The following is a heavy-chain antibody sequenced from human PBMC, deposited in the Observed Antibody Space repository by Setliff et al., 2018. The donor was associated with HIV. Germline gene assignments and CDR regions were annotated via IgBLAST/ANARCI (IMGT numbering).Heavy chain of an antibody. CDR1: GYTFTSYG. CDR2: ISGYNGNT. J-gene: IGHJ4*02. CDR3: ARDWVAAAGVMGDY. D-gene: IGHD6-13*01. V-gene: IGHV1-18*01. Sequence: ASVKVSCKASGYTFTSYGISWVRQAPGQGLEWMGWISGYNGNTKYVQKYQGRVTMTTDTSTSKVYMELRTLRSEDTAVYYCARDWVAAAGVMGDYWGQGTLVTVSS.